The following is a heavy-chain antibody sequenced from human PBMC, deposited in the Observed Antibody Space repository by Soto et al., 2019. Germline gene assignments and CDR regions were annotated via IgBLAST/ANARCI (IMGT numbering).Heavy chain of an antibody. CDR1: GFTLSGYA. V-gene: IGHV3-64*01. CDR3: ARRARPDFYYMDV. J-gene: IGHJ6*03. Sequence: EVQLAESGGGLAQPGGSLRLSCAASGFTLSGYAMDWVRQAPGKGLEYVSGISSNGVGTYYANSVQGRFTISRDNSKNTVYLSMGSLRPEDMAVYYCARRARPDFYYMDVWGKGTTVTVSS. D-gene: IGHD6-6*01. CDR2: ISSNGVGT.